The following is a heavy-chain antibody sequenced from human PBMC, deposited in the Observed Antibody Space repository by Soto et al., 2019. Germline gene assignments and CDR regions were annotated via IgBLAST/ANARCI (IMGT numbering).Heavy chain of an antibody. CDR1: GGSISNYY. CDR3: ARHGFGSLHGLVDV. J-gene: IGHJ6*02. CDR2: IKYNGDS. V-gene: IGHV4-59*08. D-gene: IGHD1-26*01. Sequence: QVQFQESGPGLVKPSETLSLTCTVSGGSISNYYCSGFRQPPGKGREWIGYIKYNGDSSTTFSLKRRVTMSMDTSKTQFSLMLESVTATDTAVYYCARHGFGSLHGLVDVWGQGTTVIVSS.